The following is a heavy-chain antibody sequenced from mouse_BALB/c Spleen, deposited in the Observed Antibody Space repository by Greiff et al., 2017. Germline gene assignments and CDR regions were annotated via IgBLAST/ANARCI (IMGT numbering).Heavy chain of an antibody. V-gene: IGHV5-17*02. D-gene: IGHD2-10*01. Sequence: EVQGVESGGGLVQPGGSRKLSCAASGFTFSSFGMHWVRQAPEKGLEWVAYISSGSSTIYYADTVKGRFTISRDNPKNTLFLQMTSLRSEDTAMYYCARSYYGPFAYWGQGTLVTVSA. CDR2: ISSGSSTI. J-gene: IGHJ3*01. CDR1: GFTFSSFG. CDR3: ARSYYGPFAY.